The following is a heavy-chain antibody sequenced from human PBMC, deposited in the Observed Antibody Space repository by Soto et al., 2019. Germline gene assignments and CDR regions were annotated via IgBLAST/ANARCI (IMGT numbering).Heavy chain of an antibody. CDR1: GFTFSDHF. CDR3: ARLLAYCGGDCHSFAFDI. J-gene: IGHJ3*02. CDR2: IRNKARSYTT. V-gene: IGHV3-72*01. Sequence: GGSLRLSCAASGFTFSDHFMEWVRQAPGKGLEWVGRIRNKARSYTTDYAASVRGRFTISRDDSKNSLYLQMNSLKAEDTAVYYCARLLAYCGGDCHSFAFDIWGQGTLVTVSS. D-gene: IGHD2-21*02.